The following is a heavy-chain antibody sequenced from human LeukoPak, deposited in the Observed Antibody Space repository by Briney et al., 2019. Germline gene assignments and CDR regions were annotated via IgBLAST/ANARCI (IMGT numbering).Heavy chain of an antibody. CDR3: ARAYSSGWYAWFDP. CDR2: ISPNSGVT. D-gene: IGHD6-19*01. J-gene: IGHJ5*02. V-gene: IGHV1-2*02. CDR1: GYTFIDYY. Sequence: ASVKVSCKASGYTFIDYYINWVRQAPGQGLEWMGWISPNSGVTNYAQKFQGRFTMTRDTSVSTAYMELTSLTSDDTAVYYCARAYSSGWYAWFDPWGQGTLVTVSS.